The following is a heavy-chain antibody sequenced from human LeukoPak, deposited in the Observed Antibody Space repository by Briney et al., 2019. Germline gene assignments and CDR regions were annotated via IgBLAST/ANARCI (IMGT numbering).Heavy chain of an antibody. D-gene: IGHD1-26*01. CDR2: IYYSGST. V-gene: IGHV4-59*11. J-gene: IGHJ4*02. CDR1: GVSITSHY. CDR3: ARPGSYSPFDY. Sequence: SETLSLTCTVSGVSITSHYWSGIRQPPGKELEWIGFIYYSGSTNYNPSLKSRVTISLDTSKNQFSLRLSSVTAADTAMYYCARPGSYSPFDYWGQGTLVTVSS.